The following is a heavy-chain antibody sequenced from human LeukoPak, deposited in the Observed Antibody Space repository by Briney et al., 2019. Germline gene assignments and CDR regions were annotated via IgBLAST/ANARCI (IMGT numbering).Heavy chain of an antibody. CDR2: ISSSSSYI. J-gene: IGHJ5*02. CDR3: ARDPYCSSTSCSNWFDP. V-gene: IGHV3-21*01. CDR1: GFTFSSYS. D-gene: IGHD2-2*01. Sequence: GGSLGLSCAASGFTFSSYSMNWVRQAPGKGLEWVSSISSSSSYIYYADSVKGRFTISRDNAKNSLYLQMNSLRAEDTAVYYCARDPYCSSTSCSNWFDPWGQGTLVTVSS.